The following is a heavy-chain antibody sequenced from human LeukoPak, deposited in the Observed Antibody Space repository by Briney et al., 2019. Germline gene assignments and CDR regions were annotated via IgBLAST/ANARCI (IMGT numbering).Heavy chain of an antibody. Sequence: GGSLRLSCAASGFTFSSYAMSWVRQAPGKGLEWVSAISGSGGSTYYADSVKGWFTISRDNSKNTLYLQMNSLRAEDTAIYYCAKIEGVLRYFDWLLGGDYYFDYWGQGTLVTVSS. CDR3: AKIEGVLRYFDWLLGGDYYFDY. V-gene: IGHV3-23*01. CDR1: GFTFSSYA. J-gene: IGHJ4*02. CDR2: ISGSGGST. D-gene: IGHD3-9*01.